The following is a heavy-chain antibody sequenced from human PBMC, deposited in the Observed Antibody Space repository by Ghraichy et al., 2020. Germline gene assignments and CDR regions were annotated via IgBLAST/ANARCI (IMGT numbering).Heavy chain of an antibody. CDR1: GFTFGDHY. D-gene: IGHD1-26*01. V-gene: IGHV3-72*01. Sequence: GEPLNISCAASGFTFGDHYMDWVRQAPGKGLEWVGRIKNRVGSYATEYAAALTGRFSISRDESRRSVYLQMSSLRFEDTAVYFCATWIAGAPRYWGQGTLVTVSS. CDR2: IKNRVGSYAT. J-gene: IGHJ4*02. CDR3: ATWIAGAPRY.